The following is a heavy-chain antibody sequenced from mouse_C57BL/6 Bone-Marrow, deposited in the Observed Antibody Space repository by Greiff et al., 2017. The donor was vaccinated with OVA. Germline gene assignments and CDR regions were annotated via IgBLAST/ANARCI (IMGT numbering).Heavy chain of an antibody. V-gene: IGHV10-1*01. Sequence: EVKLMESGGGLVQPKGSLKLSCAASGFSFNTYAMNWVRQAPGKGLEWVARIRSKSNNYATYYADSVKDRFTISRDDSESMLYLQMNNLKTEDTAVYYCVRNDGYFPWFAYWGQGTLVTVSA. CDR3: VRNDGYFPWFAY. J-gene: IGHJ3*01. D-gene: IGHD2-3*01. CDR1: GFSFNTYA. CDR2: IRSKSNNYAT.